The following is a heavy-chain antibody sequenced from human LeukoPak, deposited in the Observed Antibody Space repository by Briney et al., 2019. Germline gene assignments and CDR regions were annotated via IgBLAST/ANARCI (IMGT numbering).Heavy chain of an antibody. V-gene: IGHV3-23*01. CDR3: ARDLGWELAYFDY. CDR2: ISGSGDST. Sequence: PGGSLRLSCAASGFTFSTYAVTWVRQAPGKGLEWVSTISGSGDSTYYADSVKGRFTISRDNSKDTLYLQMNSLRAEDTAVYYCARDLGWELAYFDYWGQGTLVTVSS. D-gene: IGHD1-26*01. J-gene: IGHJ4*02. CDR1: GFTFSTYA.